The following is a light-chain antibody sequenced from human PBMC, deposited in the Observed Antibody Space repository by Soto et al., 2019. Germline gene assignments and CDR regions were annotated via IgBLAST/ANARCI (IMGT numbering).Light chain of an antibody. J-gene: IGKJ1*01. CDR3: LQYHNLWA. Sequence: ILMTQSPATVSVSPGESATLSCRASQNIYYSVAWYQQRPGQAPSLLIYRASTRAPGVPARFSGSGSGTEFTLTSSSLQPEDFTVYSWLQYHNLWAFGQGTKVEI. V-gene: IGKV3-15*01. CDR2: RAS. CDR1: QNIYYS.